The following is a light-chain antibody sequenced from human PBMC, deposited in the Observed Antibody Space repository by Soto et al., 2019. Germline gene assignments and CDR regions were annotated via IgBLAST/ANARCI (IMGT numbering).Light chain of an antibody. J-gene: IGKJ2*01. CDR1: QGITTY. Sequence: IQLTQSPSSLPASVGDRVTITCRASQGITTYLAWYQQKPGKAPKLLIYATSALQSGVPSRFSGSGSGTDFTLTISSLQPEDFAPYYCLQINSYPYTFGQGTKLEIK. CDR3: LQINSYPYT. CDR2: ATS. V-gene: IGKV1-9*01.